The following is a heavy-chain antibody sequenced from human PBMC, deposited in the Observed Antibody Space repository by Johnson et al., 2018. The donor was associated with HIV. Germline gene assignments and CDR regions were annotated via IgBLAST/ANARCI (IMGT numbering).Heavy chain of an antibody. CDR1: GSTFRNYG. CDR2: ISYDGSNK. D-gene: IGHD6-25*01. CDR3: ATIAAHGAAFDI. Sequence: QVQLVESGGGVVQPGGSLRLSCTTSGSTFRNYGIHWVRQAPGKGLEWVALISYDGSNKYHADSVKGRFTISRDNSKNTLYLQMNSLRPEDTAAYYCATIAAHGAAFDIWGQGTMVTVSS. J-gene: IGHJ3*02. V-gene: IGHV3-30*03.